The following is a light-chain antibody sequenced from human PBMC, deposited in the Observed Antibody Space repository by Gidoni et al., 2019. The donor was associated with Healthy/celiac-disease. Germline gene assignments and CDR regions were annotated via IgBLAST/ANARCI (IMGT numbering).Light chain of an antibody. J-gene: IGKJ2*01. V-gene: IGKV1-6*01. Sequence: AIQSTQSTSSLSASVGDRVTITCRASQGIRNDLGWYQQKPGKAHKLLIYAASSLQTGVPSRFSGSDSGTDFTLTISSLQPEDFATYYCLQDYNFPRTFGQGTKLEIK. CDR2: AAS. CDR1: QGIRND. CDR3: LQDYNFPRT.